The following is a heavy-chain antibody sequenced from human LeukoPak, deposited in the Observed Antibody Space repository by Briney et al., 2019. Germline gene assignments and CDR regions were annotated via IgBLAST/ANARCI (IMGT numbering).Heavy chain of an antibody. CDR1: VGSISIGGYY. D-gene: IGHD1-1*01. J-gene: IGHJ4*02. Sequence: SETLSLTCTVSVGSISIGGYYWSWSRQHPGKGLEWIGYIYYSGSTYYNPSLKSQVTISVDTSKNKFSLKLSSVTAADTAVYYCARVGMLFHYFDYWGQGTLVTVSS. CDR2: IYYSGST. CDR3: ARVGMLFHYFDY. V-gene: IGHV4-31*01.